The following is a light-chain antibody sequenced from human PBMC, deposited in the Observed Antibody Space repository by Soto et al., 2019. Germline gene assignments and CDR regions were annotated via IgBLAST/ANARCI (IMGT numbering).Light chain of an antibody. J-gene: IGLJ3*02. CDR3: SSYTTVRTLV. Sequence: QSVLTQPASVSGSPGQSITISCTGTSSDLGDYNSVSWYQHHPGKAPKLMIYDVSHRPSGVSNRFSGSKSGNTASLTISGLQTEDEAVYYCSSYTTVRTLVFGEGTQLTVL. CDR1: SSDLGDYNS. CDR2: DVS. V-gene: IGLV2-14*01.